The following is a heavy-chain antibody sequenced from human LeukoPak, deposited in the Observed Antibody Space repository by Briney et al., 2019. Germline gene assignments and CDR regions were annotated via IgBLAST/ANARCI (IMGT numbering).Heavy chain of an antibody. Sequence: ASVKVSCKASGGTFSSYAISWVRQAPGQGLEWMGIINPSGGSTSYAQKFRGRVTMTRDTSTSTVYMELSSLRSEDTAVYYCARAFSGSIHHFDYWGQGTLVTVSS. CDR1: GGTFSSYA. J-gene: IGHJ4*02. CDR2: INPSGGST. D-gene: IGHD1-26*01. CDR3: ARAFSGSIHHFDY. V-gene: IGHV1-46*01.